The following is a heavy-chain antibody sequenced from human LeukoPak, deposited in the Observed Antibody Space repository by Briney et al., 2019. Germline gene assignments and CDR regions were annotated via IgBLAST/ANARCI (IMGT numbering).Heavy chain of an antibody. CDR3: AKDPYSGSFEYFQH. V-gene: IGHV3-23*01. Sequence: PGGSLRLSCAVSGFTFSNYAMSWVRQAPGKGLQWVSGISRNGGSTDYTDSAKGRFTISRDNSKNTLYLQMSSLRAEDTAVYYCAKDPYSGSFEYFQHWGQGTLVTVSS. J-gene: IGHJ1*01. D-gene: IGHD1-26*01. CDR1: GFTFSNYA. CDR2: ISRNGGST.